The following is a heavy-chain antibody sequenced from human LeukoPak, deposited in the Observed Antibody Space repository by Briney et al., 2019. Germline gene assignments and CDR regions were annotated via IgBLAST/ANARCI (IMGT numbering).Heavy chain of an antibody. D-gene: IGHD1-26*01. CDR3: ARGGNSATDY. Sequence: PGGSLRLSCAASGFTFSSYWMSWVRQAPGKGLEWVASVKQDGSEKYYVDSVKGRFTISKDNAKNSLYLQMNSLRAEDTAVYYCARGGNSATDYWGQGTLVTVSS. J-gene: IGHJ4*02. V-gene: IGHV3-7*01. CDR2: VKQDGSEK. CDR1: GFTFSSYW.